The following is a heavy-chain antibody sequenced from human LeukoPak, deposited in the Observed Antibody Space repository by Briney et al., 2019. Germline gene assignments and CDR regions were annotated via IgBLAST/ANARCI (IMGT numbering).Heavy chain of an antibody. D-gene: IGHD6-25*01. CDR3: ARARWLAAAWFDP. V-gene: IGHV4-34*01. CDR1: GGSFSGYY. Sequence: PSETLSLTCAVYGGSFSGYYWSWIRQPPGKGLEWIGEINHSGSTNYNPSLKSRVTISVDTSKNQFSLQLNSVTPEDTAVYYCARARWLAAAWFDPWGQGTLVTVSS. CDR2: INHSGST. J-gene: IGHJ5*02.